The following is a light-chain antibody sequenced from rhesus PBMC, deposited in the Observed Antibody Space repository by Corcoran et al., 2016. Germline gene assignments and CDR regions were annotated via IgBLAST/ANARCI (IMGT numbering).Light chain of an antibody. J-gene: IGKJ2*01. CDR3: QQSSKLYS. V-gene: IGKV3-24*04. CDR2: YAS. CDR1: QNVGNN. Sequence: TVVTQSPATLSLSPGERATLSCRASQNVGNNLAWYQQKPGQAPWILIYYASTRATGIPDRFSGSGSGTDVTLTISSLEPEDVGVYYCQQSSKLYSFGQGTKVEIK.